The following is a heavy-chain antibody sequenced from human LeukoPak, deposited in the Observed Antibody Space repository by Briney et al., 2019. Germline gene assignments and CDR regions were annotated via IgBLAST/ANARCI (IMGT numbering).Heavy chain of an antibody. CDR1: GFTFGSYS. J-gene: IGHJ4*02. CDR3: ASQTPRRPPIAVADYFDY. Sequence: GGSLTLSCAVSGFTFGSYSMNWVRQAPRKGLEWVSFVSTSGSYIYYEDSLKDRFTISRDNAKNSLYLQMNSLRAEDTAVYYCASQTPRRPPIAVADYFDYWGQGTLVTVSS. CDR2: VSTSGSYI. D-gene: IGHD6-19*01. V-gene: IGHV3-21*01.